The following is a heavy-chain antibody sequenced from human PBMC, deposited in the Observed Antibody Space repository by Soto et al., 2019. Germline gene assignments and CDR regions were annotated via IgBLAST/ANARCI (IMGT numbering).Heavy chain of an antibody. CDR1: GGTFSSYA. D-gene: IGHD3-3*01. CDR2: IIPIFGTA. J-gene: IGHJ5*02. CDR3: ARDGFWSGYYNRGGFDP. V-gene: IGHV1-69*01. Sequence: QVQLVRSGAEVKKPGSSVKVSCKASGGTFSSYAISWVRQAPGQGLEWMGGIIPIFGTANYAQKFQGRVTITADESTSTAYMELSSLRSEDTAVYYCARDGFWSGYYNRGGFDPWGQGTLVTVSS.